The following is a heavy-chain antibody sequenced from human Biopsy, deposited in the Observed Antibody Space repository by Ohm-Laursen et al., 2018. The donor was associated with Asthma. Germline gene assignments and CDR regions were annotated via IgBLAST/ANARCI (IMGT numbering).Heavy chain of an antibody. V-gene: IGHV3-30*18. J-gene: IGHJ4*02. Sequence: SLRLSCAASGFTFSNYGMDWVRQAPGKGLDWVAVISFDGSNKNYTDSVKGRFTISRDNSRNTLHLQMNSLRAEDTAVYYCAKDVFPGWELRRGPDYWGQGTLVTVSS. CDR3: AKDVFPGWELRRGPDY. D-gene: IGHD1-26*01. CDR2: ISFDGSNK. CDR1: GFTFSNYG.